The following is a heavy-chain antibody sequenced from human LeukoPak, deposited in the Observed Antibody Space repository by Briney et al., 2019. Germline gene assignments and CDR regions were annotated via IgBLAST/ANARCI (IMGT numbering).Heavy chain of an antibody. D-gene: IGHD3-16*01. J-gene: IGHJ4*02. CDR2: ISDDGTIR. Sequence: GGSLRLSCAASGFTFSSHWMHWVRHGPGKGLVWVARISDDGTIRSYGDAARGRFTISRDNAKNTVYLEMNTLRAEDTAVYYCARDNWGIDYWGQGALVTVSS. CDR1: GFTFSSHW. CDR3: ARDNWGIDY. V-gene: IGHV3-74*01.